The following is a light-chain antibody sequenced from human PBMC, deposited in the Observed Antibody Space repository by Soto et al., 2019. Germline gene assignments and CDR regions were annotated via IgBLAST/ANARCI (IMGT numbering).Light chain of an antibody. CDR2: GNN. V-gene: IGLV1-40*01. CDR1: RPNIGAGFN. Sequence: QSVLTQPPSVSGAPGQRVTISCTGSRPNIGAGFNVHWYQHLPGTAPKLLIYGNNNRPSGVPDRFSGSKSGTSASLTITVLQAEDEAFYYCQSFDSRHVVFGGGTNRTVL. CDR3: QSFDSRHVV. J-gene: IGLJ2*01.